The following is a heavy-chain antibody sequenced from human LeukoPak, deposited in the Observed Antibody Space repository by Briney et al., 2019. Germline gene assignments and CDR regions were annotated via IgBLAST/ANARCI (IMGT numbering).Heavy chain of an antibody. CDR2: IYSAGST. CDR3: ARYTADTAMAGYYYGMDV. J-gene: IGHJ6*02. Sequence: GGSLRLSCAASGITVRSNYMSWVRQAPGKGLEWVSVIYSAGSTYYTDSVKGRFTISRDNSKNTLFLQMNSLTAEDTAVYYCARYTADTAMAGYYYGMDVWGQGTTVTVSS. V-gene: IGHV3-66*01. D-gene: IGHD5-18*01. CDR1: GITVRSNY.